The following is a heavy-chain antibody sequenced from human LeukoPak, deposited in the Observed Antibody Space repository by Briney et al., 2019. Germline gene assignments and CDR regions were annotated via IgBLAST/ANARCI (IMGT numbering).Heavy chain of an antibody. Sequence: HPGGSLRLSCAASGFTFSSYAMSWVRQAPGKGLEWVSAISGSGGSTYYADSVKGRSTISRDNSKNTLYLQMNSLRAEDTAVYYCAKDRRGYSGYADYWGQGTLVTVSS. CDR3: AKDRRGYSGYADY. V-gene: IGHV3-23*01. J-gene: IGHJ4*02. CDR2: ISGSGGST. CDR1: GFTFSSYA. D-gene: IGHD5-12*01.